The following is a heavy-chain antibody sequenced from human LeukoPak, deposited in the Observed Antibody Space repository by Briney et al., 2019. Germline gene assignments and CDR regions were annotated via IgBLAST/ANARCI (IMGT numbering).Heavy chain of an antibody. CDR2: IYYSGST. D-gene: IGHD5-24*01. CDR1: GGSISSSSYY. J-gene: IGHJ3*02. CDR3: ARGGDGYNFAFDI. Sequence: PSETLSLTCTVSGGSISSSSYYWGWIRQPPGKGLEWIGSIYYSGSTYYNPSLKSRVTISVDTSKNQFSLKLSSVTAADTAVYYCARGGDGYNFAFDIWSQGTMVTVSS. V-gene: IGHV4-39*07.